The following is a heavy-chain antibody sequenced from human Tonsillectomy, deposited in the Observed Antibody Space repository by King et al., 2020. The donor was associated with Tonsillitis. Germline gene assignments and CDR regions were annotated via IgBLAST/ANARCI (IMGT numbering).Heavy chain of an antibody. J-gene: IGHJ3*02. D-gene: IGHD3-10*01. CDR3: ARGSGVRGNDAFDI. CDR1: GFTFSSYD. CDR2: IGTAGDT. V-gene: IGHV3-13*01. Sequence: VQLVEFGGGLVQPGGSLRLSCAASGFTFSSYDMHWVRQATGKGLEWVSAIGTAGDTYYPGSVKGRFTISRENAKNSLYLQMNSLRAGDTAVYYCARGSGVRGNDAFDIWGQGTMVPVSS.